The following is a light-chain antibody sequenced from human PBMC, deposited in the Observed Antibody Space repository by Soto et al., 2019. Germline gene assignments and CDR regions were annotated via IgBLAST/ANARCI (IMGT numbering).Light chain of an antibody. V-gene: IGLV2-14*01. CDR3: NSYTSDTTITYV. J-gene: IGLJ1*01. CDR1: TSDVGAYNY. CDR2: DVS. Sequence: QSVLTQPASVSGSPGQSITISCTGTTSDVGAYNYVSWYQQHPGKAPKLMIYDVSNRPLGVSDRFSGSKSGNTASLTISGLQAEDEADYYCNSYTSDTTITYVFGSGTKLTVL.